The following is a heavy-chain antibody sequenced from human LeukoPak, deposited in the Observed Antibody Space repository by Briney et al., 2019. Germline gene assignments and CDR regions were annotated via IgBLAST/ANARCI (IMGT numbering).Heavy chain of an antibody. CDR3: ARDLTGPYYYYMDV. CDR2: IYSGGST. CDR1: GFTVSSNY. Sequence: GGSLRLSCAASGFTVSSNYMSWVRQAPGKGLEWVSVIYSGGSTYYADSVKGRFTISRDNSKNTLYLQMNSPRAEDTAVYYCARDLTGPYYYYMDVWGKGTTVTVSS. J-gene: IGHJ6*03. D-gene: IGHD7-27*01. V-gene: IGHV3-53*01.